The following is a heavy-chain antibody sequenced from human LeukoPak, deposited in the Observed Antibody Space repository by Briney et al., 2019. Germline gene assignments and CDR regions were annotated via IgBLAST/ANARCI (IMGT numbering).Heavy chain of an antibody. CDR1: GFTFSNYW. CDR3: ARDSNPNSSGYYFGAFDL. D-gene: IGHD3-22*01. J-gene: IGHJ3*01. CDR2: IRRDESSK. Sequence: GGSLRLSCAASGFTFSNYWMTWVRQAPGKGLEWVANIRRDESSKYYVDSVDGRFTISIDNTKNSLYLQMNSLRAEDTAVYYCARDSNPNSSGYYFGAFDLWGQGTMVTVSS. V-gene: IGHV3-7*01.